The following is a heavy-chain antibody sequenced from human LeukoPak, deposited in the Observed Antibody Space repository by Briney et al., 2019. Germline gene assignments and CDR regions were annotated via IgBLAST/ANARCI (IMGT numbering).Heavy chain of an antibody. V-gene: IGHV3-21*01. CDR3: ARDPYCITIGGRNLGPHYYFYMDG. CDR2: ISSSSDHV. CDR1: GFLFSSYS. D-gene: IGHD3-10*01. Sequence: GGSLRLSCVGSGFLFSSYSINWVRQAPGKGLEWVSSISSSSDHVYYADSVKGRFTISRDNAQNSLYLQMNSLGAEDTAVYYWARDPYCITIGGRNLGPHYYFYMDGWGKGTTVT. J-gene: IGHJ6*03.